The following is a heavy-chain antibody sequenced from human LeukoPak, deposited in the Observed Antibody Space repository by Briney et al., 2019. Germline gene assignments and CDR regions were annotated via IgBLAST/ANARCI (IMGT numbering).Heavy chain of an antibody. CDR2: IDPYSGGT. Sequence: ASVKVSCKASGYTFIGYYMHWARQAPGQGLEWMGWIDPYSGGTHFAQRFQGRVSMTLDTSISTAYMELTRLTSDDTAVYYCARDGVAGSSDAFDIWGQGTMVTVSA. D-gene: IGHD6-19*01. V-gene: IGHV1-2*02. CDR3: ARDGVAGSSDAFDI. J-gene: IGHJ3*02. CDR1: GYTFIGYY.